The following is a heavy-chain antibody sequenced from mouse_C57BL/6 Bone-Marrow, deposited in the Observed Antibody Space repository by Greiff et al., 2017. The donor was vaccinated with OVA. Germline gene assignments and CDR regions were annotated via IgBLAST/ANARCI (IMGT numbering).Heavy chain of an antibody. CDR3: TRWRYYGSSQLGRDAMDY. J-gene: IGHJ4*01. Sequence: QVQLQQSGAELVRPGASVTLSCKASGYTFTDYEMHWVKQTPVHGLEWIGAIDPETGGTAYNQKFKGKAILTADKSSSTAYLELRSLTSEDSAVYYCTRWRYYGSSQLGRDAMDYWGQGTSVTVSS. CDR2: IDPETGGT. CDR1: GYTFTDYE. V-gene: IGHV1-15*01. D-gene: IGHD1-1*01.